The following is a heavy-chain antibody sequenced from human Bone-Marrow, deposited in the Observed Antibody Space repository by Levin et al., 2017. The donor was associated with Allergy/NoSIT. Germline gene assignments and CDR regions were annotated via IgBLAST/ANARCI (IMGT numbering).Heavy chain of an antibody. CDR1: GGSVSSGSYY. CDR3: ARGSYFGGLGFDC. CDR2: IYHSGST. J-gene: IGHJ4*02. D-gene: IGHD4-23*01. Sequence: ESLKISCTVSGGSVSSGSYYWSWIRQPPGKGLEWIAYIYHSGSTKYNPSLKSRVTISLDTSRNQFSLRLTSLTAADTAVYYCARGSYFGGLGFDCWGKGTLVTVSS. V-gene: IGHV4-61*01.